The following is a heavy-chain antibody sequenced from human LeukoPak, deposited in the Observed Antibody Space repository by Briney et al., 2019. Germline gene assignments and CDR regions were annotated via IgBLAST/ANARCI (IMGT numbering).Heavy chain of an antibody. CDR3: ARGPLGSYDAFDI. V-gene: IGHV1-69*04. J-gene: IGHJ3*02. CDR2: IIPILGIA. CDR1: GGTFSSYA. D-gene: IGHD1-26*01. Sequence: SVKVSCKASGGTFSSYAISWVRQAPGQGLEWMGRIIPILGIANYAQKFQGRVTITADKSTSTAYMELSSLRSDDTAVYYCARGPLGSYDAFDIWGQGTMVTVSS.